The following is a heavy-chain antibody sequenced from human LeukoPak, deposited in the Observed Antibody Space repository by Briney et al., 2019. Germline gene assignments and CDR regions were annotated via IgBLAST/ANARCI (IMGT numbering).Heavy chain of an antibody. CDR1: DGSISTSDYY. CDR3: AKNEQLQRAFDI. D-gene: IGHD6-6*01. V-gene: IGHV4-30-2*01. J-gene: IGHJ3*02. CDR2: IYHSGST. Sequence: SETLSLTCTVSDGSISTSDYYWGWIRQPPGMGLEWIGYIYHSGSTYYDPSLKSRVTISVDRSKNQFSLKLSSVTAADTAVYYCAKNEQLQRAFDIWGQGTMVTVSS.